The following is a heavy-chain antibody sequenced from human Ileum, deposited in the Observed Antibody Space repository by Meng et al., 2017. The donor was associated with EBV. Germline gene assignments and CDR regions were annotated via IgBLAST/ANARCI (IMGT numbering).Heavy chain of an antibody. D-gene: IGHD1-26*01. Sequence: QIHLQPWGAGMVRPSETLSLTCTASGASVTSSGYYWSWLRQSPGKGLEWLGYVNYNGDSTYNPSLKSRVTIFIDTSKKQFYLNLTSATAADTAIYYCARDLRVGGAFDYWGQGTLVTVSS. V-gene: IGHV4-61*08. CDR2: VNYNGDS. CDR3: ARDLRVGGAFDY. CDR1: GASVTSSGYY. J-gene: IGHJ4*02.